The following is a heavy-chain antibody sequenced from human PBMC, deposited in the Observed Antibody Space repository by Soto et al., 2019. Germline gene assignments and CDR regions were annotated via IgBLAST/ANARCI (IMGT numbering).Heavy chain of an antibody. J-gene: IGHJ5*02. CDR3: ARGRAGYCSSTSCFSWFDP. D-gene: IGHD2-2*01. CDR2: IYYSGST. Sequence: SETLSLTCTVSGGSISSGGYYWSWIRQHPGKGLEWIGYIYYSGSTYYNPSLKSRVTISVDTSKNQFSLKLSSVTAADTAVYYCARGRAGYCSSTSCFSWFDPWGQGTLVTVSS. V-gene: IGHV4-31*03. CDR1: GGSISSGGYY.